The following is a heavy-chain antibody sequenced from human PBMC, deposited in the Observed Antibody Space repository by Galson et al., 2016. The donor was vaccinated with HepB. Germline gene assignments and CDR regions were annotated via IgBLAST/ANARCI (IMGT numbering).Heavy chain of an antibody. CDR2: IRNKANGYST. Sequence: SLRLSCAASGFTFSDHYMDWARQAPGKGLEWVGRIRNKANGYSTDYAASGKGRFTISRDDSKNSLYLQMNSLKTEDTAVYYCIRVGLRIVVGYYHSDCWGQGTLVTVAS. CDR3: IRVGLRIVVGYYHSDC. D-gene: IGHD1-26*01. V-gene: IGHV3-72*01. J-gene: IGHJ4*02. CDR1: GFTFSDHY.